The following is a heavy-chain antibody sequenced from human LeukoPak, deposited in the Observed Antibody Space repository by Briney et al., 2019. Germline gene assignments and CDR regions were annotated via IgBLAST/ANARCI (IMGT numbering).Heavy chain of an antibody. Sequence: SETLSLTCTVSGGSISSHYWSWIRQPAGKGLEWIGRIYTSGSTNYNPSLKSRVTMSIDTSRTHFSLELSSVTAADTAAYYCARDAPGIAAAGVYWGQGTLVTVSS. J-gene: IGHJ4*02. V-gene: IGHV4-4*07. CDR1: GGSISSHY. CDR3: ARDAPGIAAAGVY. D-gene: IGHD6-13*01. CDR2: IYTSGST.